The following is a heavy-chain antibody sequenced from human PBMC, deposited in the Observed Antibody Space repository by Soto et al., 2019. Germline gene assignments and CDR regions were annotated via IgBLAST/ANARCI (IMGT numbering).Heavy chain of an antibody. Sequence: EVQLLESGGDLVQPGGSLRLSCAASGFTFSSYAMTWVRQAPGKGLEWVSGISGSGGSTYYADSVKGRFTISRDNSKNTMYLQMNSLRAEDTAVYYCAKGVRSYYYYGIDVWGQGTTVTVSS. D-gene: IGHD3-22*01. V-gene: IGHV3-23*01. J-gene: IGHJ6*02. CDR1: GFTFSSYA. CDR2: ISGSGGST. CDR3: AKGVRSYYYYGIDV.